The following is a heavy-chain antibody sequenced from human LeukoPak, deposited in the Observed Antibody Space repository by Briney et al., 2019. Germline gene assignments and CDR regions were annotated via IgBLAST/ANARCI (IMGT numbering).Heavy chain of an antibody. CDR3: ASGSYGSGSYKPPPLFDY. D-gene: IGHD3-10*01. CDR1: GFTFSDYY. CDR2: ISSSGSTI. J-gene: IGHJ4*02. V-gene: IGHV3-11*01. Sequence: PGGSLRLSCAASGFTFSDYYMSWIRQAPGKGLEWVSYISSSGSTIYYADSVKGRFTISRDNAKNSLYLQMNSLRAEDTAVYYCASGSYGSGSYKPPPLFDYWGQGTLVTVSS.